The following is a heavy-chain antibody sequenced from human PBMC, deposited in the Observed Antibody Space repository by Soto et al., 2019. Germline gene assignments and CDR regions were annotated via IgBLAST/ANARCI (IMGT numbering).Heavy chain of an antibody. CDR1: GYTFTSYD. V-gene: IGHV1-8*01. CDR3: ASGTDYYDSSGYYGVFDY. J-gene: IGHJ4*02. Sequence: ASVKVSCKASGYTFTSYDINWVRQATGQGLEWMGWMNPNSGNTGYAQKFQGRVTMTRNTSISTAYMELRSLRSDDTAVYYCASGTDYYDSSGYYGVFDYWGQGTLVTVSS. D-gene: IGHD3-22*01. CDR2: MNPNSGNT.